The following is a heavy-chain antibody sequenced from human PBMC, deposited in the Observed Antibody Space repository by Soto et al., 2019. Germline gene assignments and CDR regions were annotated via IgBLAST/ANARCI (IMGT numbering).Heavy chain of an antibody. D-gene: IGHD3-10*01. J-gene: IGHJ6*02. CDR1: GFTFSKFD. CDR3: VTHSGSYPYYYYGMDV. V-gene: IGHV3-23*01. Sequence: EVQLLESGGGLVQPGGSLRLSCAASGFTFSKFDMTWVRQAPGKGLEWVSVISGSGGGTYYADSVKGRFTISRDNSQNTLQLQMDSLRAEDTAIYYCVTHSGSYPYYYYGMDVWGQGTTVTVSS. CDR2: ISGSGGGT.